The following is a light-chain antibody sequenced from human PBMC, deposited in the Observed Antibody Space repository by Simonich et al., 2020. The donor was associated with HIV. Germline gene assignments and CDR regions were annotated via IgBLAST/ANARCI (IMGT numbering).Light chain of an antibody. CDR1: QSVSRH. J-gene: IGKJ4*01. V-gene: IGKV3-15*01. CDR2: GAS. CDR3: QQYNNWLT. Sequence: IVMTQSPATLSVSPGERATLSCRASQSVSRHLAWYQQKPGQAPRLLIYGASTRATGIPARFSGSGSGTEFTRTISSMQSEDFAVYCCQQYNNWLTFGGGTKVEIK.